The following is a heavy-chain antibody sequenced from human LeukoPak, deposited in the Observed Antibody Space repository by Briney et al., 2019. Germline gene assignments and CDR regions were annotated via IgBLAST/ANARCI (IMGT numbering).Heavy chain of an antibody. D-gene: IGHD3-22*01. J-gene: IGHJ4*02. CDR1: GYSISSGYY. CDR2: IYNSGST. V-gene: IGHV4-38-2*02. CDR3: ARVDCSGYYLDY. Sequence: PSETLSLTCTVSGYSISSGYYWGWIRQPPGKGLEWIGNIYNSGSTYYNPSLKSRVTISVDTSKNQFSLKLSSVTAADTAVYYCARVDCSGYYLDYWGQGTLVTVSS.